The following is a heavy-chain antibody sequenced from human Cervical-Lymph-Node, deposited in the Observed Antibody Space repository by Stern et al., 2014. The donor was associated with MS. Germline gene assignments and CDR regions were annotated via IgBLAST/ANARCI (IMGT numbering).Heavy chain of an antibody. D-gene: IGHD2/OR15-2a*01. CDR1: GFKFADYA. Sequence: EVQLVESGGGLVKPGGSLRLSCEASGFKFADYAMHWVRHVPGRGLEWVSSISWNSGNIGYVASVKGRFTVSRDNAKESLYLHMSRLTPEDTALYFCAKDRAALSIHYFTLWGRGTLVTVSS. CDR2: ISWNSGNI. V-gene: IGHV3-9*01. J-gene: IGHJ2*01. CDR3: AKDRAALSIHYFTL.